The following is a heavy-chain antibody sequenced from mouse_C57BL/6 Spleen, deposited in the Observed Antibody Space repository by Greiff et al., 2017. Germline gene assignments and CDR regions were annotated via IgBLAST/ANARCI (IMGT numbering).Heavy chain of an antibody. CDR3: ARDDYDALAD. V-gene: IGHV5-4*01. D-gene: IGHD2-4*01. CDR1: GFTFSSYA. CDR2: ISDGGSYT. Sequence: EVQLVESGGGLVKPGGSLKLSCAASGFTFSSYAMSWVRQTPEKRLEWVATISDGGSYTYYPDNVKGRFTISRDNAKNNLYLQMSHLKSEDTAMYDCARDDYDALADWGQGTMVTVSA. J-gene: IGHJ3*01.